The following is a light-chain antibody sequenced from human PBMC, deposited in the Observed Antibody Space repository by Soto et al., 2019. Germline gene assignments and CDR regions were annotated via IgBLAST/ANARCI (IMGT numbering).Light chain of an antibody. CDR2: QIS. Sequence: DILMTQSPSSLSASVGDRVTITCRTSQTVSRYLHWFQQKPGRAPHLLIYQISNLQTGVPSRFTGSGSGTYFTLTINGLQPEDSATYSCAQTYTTPVTFGQGTRLDIK. CDR3: AQTYTTPVT. J-gene: IGKJ5*01. V-gene: IGKV1-39*01. CDR1: QTVSRY.